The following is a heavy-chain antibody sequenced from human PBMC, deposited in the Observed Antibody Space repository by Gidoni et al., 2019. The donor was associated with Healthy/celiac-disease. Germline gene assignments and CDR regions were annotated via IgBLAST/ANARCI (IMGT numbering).Heavy chain of an antibody. Sequence: QVQLVESGGGVVQPGRSLRLSCSASGFTFSSYGMHWVRQAPGKGLGWVAVIWYDGSNKYYADSVKGRFTISRDNSKNTLYLQMNSLRAEDTAVYYCARASFLSGGRDSYFGWFDPWGQGTLVTVSS. D-gene: IGHD2-15*01. V-gene: IGHV3-33*01. J-gene: IGHJ5*02. CDR1: GFTFSSYG. CDR2: IWYDGSNK. CDR3: ARASFLSGGRDSYFGWFDP.